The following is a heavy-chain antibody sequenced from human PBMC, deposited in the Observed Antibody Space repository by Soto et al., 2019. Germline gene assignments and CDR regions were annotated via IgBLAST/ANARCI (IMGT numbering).Heavy chain of an antibody. CDR1: GGSFSGYY. J-gene: IGHJ4*02. Sequence: SETLSLTCAVYGGSFSGYYWSWIRQPPGKGLEWIGEINHSGSTNYNPSLKSRVTISVDTSKNQFSLKLSSVTAADTAVYYCARAHYYGSGSYYKGGSYFDDWGQGTLVTVSS. CDR2: INHSGST. D-gene: IGHD3-10*01. V-gene: IGHV4-34*01. CDR3: ARAHYYGSGSYYKGGSYFDD.